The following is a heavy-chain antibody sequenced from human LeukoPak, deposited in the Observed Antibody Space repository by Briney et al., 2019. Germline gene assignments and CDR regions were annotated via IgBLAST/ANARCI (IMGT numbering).Heavy chain of an antibody. J-gene: IGHJ4*02. CDR3: ARDGDYYGSGNFDY. D-gene: IGHD3-10*01. V-gene: IGHV1-8*03. Sequence: GASVKVSCKTSGYTFTNYDINWVRQATGQGLEWMGWMNPNSGSTGYAQKFQGRVTITRDTSISTAYMELSSLRSEDTAVYYCARDGDYYGSGNFDYWGQGTLVTVSS. CDR2: MNPNSGST. CDR1: GYTFTNYD.